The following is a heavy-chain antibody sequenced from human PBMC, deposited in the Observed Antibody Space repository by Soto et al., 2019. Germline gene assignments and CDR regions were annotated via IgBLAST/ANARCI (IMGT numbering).Heavy chain of an antibody. Sequence: GGSLRLSCAASGFTFSIYAMSWVRQAPGKGLEWVSVMSGDGGSTYYADSVKGRFTISRDNSKNTLYLQMNSLRAEDTAVYYCAKTGPCGSDCYGWFDPWGQGTLVTVSS. CDR1: GFTFSIYA. D-gene: IGHD2-21*01. J-gene: IGHJ5*02. V-gene: IGHV3-23*01. CDR2: MSGDGGST. CDR3: AKTGPCGSDCYGWFDP.